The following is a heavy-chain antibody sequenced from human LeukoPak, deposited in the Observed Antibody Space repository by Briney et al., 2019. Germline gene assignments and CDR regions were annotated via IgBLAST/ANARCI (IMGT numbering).Heavy chain of an antibody. J-gene: IGHJ4*02. V-gene: IGHV3-21*01. D-gene: IGHD1-26*01. CDR3: ARGDSGSYYSSDY. CDR2: ISSSRDFI. CDR1: GFSFSSYS. Sequence: GGSLRLSCAVSGFSFSSYSMNWVRQAPGKGLEWVSSISSSRDFIYYADSVKGRFTISRDNAKNSLYLQMNSLRAEDTGVYYCARGDSGSYYSSDYWGQGTPVTVSS.